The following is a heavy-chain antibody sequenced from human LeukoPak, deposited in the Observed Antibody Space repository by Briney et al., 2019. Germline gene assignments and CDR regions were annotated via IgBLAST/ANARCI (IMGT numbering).Heavy chain of an antibody. J-gene: IGHJ5*02. CDR1: GYTFTNYG. CDR3: TRITYDFWSGYYMPDDP. Sequence: ASVKVSCKASGYTFTNYGISWVRQAPGQGLEWMGWISIYNGNTDYAQKLRGRVTMTTDTSTSTAYMELRSLRSDDTAVYYCTRITYDFWSGYYMPDDPWGQGTLVTVSS. V-gene: IGHV1-18*01. CDR2: ISIYNGNT. D-gene: IGHD3-3*01.